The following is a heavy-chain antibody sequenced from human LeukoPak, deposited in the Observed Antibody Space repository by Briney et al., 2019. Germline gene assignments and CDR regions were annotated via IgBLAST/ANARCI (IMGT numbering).Heavy chain of an antibody. CDR3: ATVRGYDSTKDAFDI. D-gene: IGHD5-12*01. V-gene: IGHV3-33*01. Sequence: GGSLRLSCAASAFIFSKYAMHWVRQTPGKGLEWVAAIWNDGSDENYADSAKGRFTISSDNSKNTLYLQMNSLRAEDTAVYYCATVRGYDSTKDAFDIWGQGTMVTISS. CDR1: AFIFSKYA. CDR2: IWNDGSDE. J-gene: IGHJ3*02.